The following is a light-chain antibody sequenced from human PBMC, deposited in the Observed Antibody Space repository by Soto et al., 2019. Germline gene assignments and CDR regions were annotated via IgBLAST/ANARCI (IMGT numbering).Light chain of an antibody. CDR3: HQSDDSPWT. CDR2: GAS. V-gene: IGKV3-20*01. Sequence: EIVLTQSAYTLSLSAGERVTLSCGASQSLPSNSLAWYQQKTGQAPRLLLYGASSRATGIPDRFVGSGSGTDFTLTVTRLEAEDSAVYFCHQSDDSPWTFGQGTKVDIK. J-gene: IGKJ1*01. CDR1: QSLPSNS.